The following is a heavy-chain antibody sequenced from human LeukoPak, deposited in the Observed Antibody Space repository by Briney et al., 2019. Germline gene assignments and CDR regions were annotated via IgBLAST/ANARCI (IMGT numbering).Heavy chain of an antibody. CDR1: GGSLTIGYYY. J-gene: IGHJ4*02. Sequence: SETLSLTCTVSGGSLTIGYYYWTWIRQHPGKGLEWIGYIHPSGITDYNPSLQSRVTMSLDTSQNQFSLRLTSLTVADTAIYFFLSGQDAFKTGYWGQRGQVADSS. V-gene: IGHV4-30-4*03. CDR2: IHPSGIT. CDR3: LSGQDAFKTGY. D-gene: IGHD5-24*01.